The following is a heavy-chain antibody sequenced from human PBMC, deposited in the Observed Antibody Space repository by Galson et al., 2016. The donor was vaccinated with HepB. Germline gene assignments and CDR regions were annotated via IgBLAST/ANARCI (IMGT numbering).Heavy chain of an antibody. D-gene: IGHD3-10*01. CDR2: ISSRSSYI. CDR1: GFTFSSYS. CDR3: ARAFSRESGFDY. Sequence: SLRLSCAASGFTFSSYSMNWVRQAPGKGLEWVSSISSRSSYIYHADSAKGRFTISRDNAKNSLYLQMNSLRAEDTAVYYCARAFSRESGFDYWGQGTLVTDSS. J-gene: IGHJ4*02. V-gene: IGHV3-21*01.